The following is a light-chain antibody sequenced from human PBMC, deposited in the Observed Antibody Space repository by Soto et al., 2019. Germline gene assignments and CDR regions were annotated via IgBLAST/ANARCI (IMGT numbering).Light chain of an antibody. V-gene: IGLV2-23*02. CDR2: DVS. Sequence: QSALTQPASVSGSPGQSVTISCTGTSSDVGSYKLVSWYQQHPGTAPKLMISDVSKRPSGVSNRFSGSKSGNTASLTISGLQAEDDADYYCFSYAGSSTLVFGRGTKRTVL. CDR3: FSYAGSSTLV. CDR1: SSDVGSYKL. J-gene: IGLJ2*01.